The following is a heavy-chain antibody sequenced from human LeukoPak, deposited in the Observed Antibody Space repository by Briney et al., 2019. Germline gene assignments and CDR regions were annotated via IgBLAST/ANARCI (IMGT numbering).Heavy chain of an antibody. D-gene: IGHD3-16*01. V-gene: IGHV3-11*01. J-gene: IGHJ1*01. Sequence: GGSLRLSWVASGFTFNDYYMGWIRQAPGKGLEWVSYIGRDGTAIYYADSAKGRFTISRDNTEKSLYLQMNSLRADDSAVYFCARLWGGLTMSRFLDSWGQGTPVTVPS. CDR2: IGRDGTAI. CDR3: ARLWGGLTMSRFLDS. CDR1: GFTFNDYY.